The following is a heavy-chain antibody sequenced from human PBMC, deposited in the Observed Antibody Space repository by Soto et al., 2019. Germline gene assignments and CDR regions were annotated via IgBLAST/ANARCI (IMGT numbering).Heavy chain of an antibody. Sequence: VQLVQSGAEVKKPGSSVKVSCKASGGTFSNYPFIWVRQAPGQGLDWMGGIIPIFGTTDYGQRFQGRVTNTADESTSTAYIELSSLRSDETAVYYCARGLYCGGGCYSHFDYWGQGTLVTVSS. CDR2: IIPIFGTT. V-gene: IGHV1-69*01. D-gene: IGHD2-21*02. J-gene: IGHJ4*02. CDR1: GGTFSNYP. CDR3: ARGLYCGGGCYSHFDY.